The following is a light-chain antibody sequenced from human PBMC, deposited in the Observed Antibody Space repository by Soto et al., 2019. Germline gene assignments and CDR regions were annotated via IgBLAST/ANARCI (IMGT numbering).Light chain of an antibody. CDR2: AAS. CDR3: QQSYSTPPT. V-gene: IGKV1-39*01. CDR1: QSISSY. J-gene: IGKJ1*01. Sequence: DIQMTQSPSSLSAYVGDRVTITCRASQSISSYLNWYQQKPGKAPKLLIYAASSLQSGVPSWFSGSGSGTDFTLTISSLQPEDFATYYCQQSYSTPPTFGQGTKVDIK.